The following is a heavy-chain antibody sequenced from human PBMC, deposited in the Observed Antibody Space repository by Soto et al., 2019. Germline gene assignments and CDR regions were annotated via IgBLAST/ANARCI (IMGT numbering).Heavy chain of an antibody. V-gene: IGHV4-34*01. CDR3: ARQPDIEATGTLDY. D-gene: IGHD6-13*01. J-gene: IGHJ4*02. CDR2: INHSGST. Sequence: SETLSLTCAVYGESFSAYYWTWIRQPPGKGLEWIGEINHSGSTNYNPSLKSRVTISADTSKNQFSLRLNSVTAADTAVYYCARQPDIEATGTLDYWGQGALVTVSS. CDR1: GESFSAYY.